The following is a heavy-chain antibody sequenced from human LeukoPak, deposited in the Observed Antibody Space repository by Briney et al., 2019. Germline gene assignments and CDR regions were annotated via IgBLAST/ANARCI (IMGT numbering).Heavy chain of an antibody. CDR1: GFTFSSYS. CDR2: ISSSSSYI. D-gene: IGHD3-9*01. J-gene: IGHJ4*02. Sequence: GGSLRLSCAASGFTFSSYSMNWVRQAPGKGLEWVSSISSSSSYIYYANSVKGRFTISRDNAKNSLYLQMNSLRAEDTAVYYCAGAGGLRYFDWLFDYWGQGTLVTVSS. CDR3: AGAGGLRYFDWLFDY. V-gene: IGHV3-21*01.